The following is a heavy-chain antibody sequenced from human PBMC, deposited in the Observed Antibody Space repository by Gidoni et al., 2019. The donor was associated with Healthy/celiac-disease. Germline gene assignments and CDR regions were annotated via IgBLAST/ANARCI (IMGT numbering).Heavy chain of an antibody. CDR3: ARADVKDTAMVTGHFPPTPLQEGYYFDY. CDR2: INPSGGST. J-gene: IGHJ4*02. CDR1: GYTFTRYS. Sequence: QVQLVQSGAEVKKPGASVKVSCTASGYTFTRYSMHCVRQAPGHWLEWMGIINPSGGSTSYAQKFQGRVTRTRDTSTSTVYMELSSLRSEDTAVYYCARADVKDTAMVTGHFPPTPLQEGYYFDYWGQGTLVTGSS. V-gene: IGHV1-46*01. D-gene: IGHD5-18*01.